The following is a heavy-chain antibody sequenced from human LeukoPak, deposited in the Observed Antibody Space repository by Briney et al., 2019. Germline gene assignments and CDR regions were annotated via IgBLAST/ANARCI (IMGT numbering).Heavy chain of an antibody. D-gene: IGHD2-8*01. CDR1: GYTLTELS. CDR3: ATALRYCTNGVCYTPNPLFDY. J-gene: IGHJ4*02. Sequence: ASVKVSCKVSGYTLTELSMHWVRQAPGKGLEWMGGFDPEDGETIYAQKFQGRVTMTEDTSTDTAYMELSSLRSEDTAVYYCATALRYCTNGVCYTPNPLFDYWGQGTLVTVSS. CDR2: FDPEDGET. V-gene: IGHV1-24*01.